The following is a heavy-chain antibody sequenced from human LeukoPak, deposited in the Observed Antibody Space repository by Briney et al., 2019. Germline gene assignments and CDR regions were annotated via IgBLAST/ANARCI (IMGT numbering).Heavy chain of an antibody. CDR3: ARDLVKAVAGTGD. CDR1: GFTVSGNY. D-gene: IGHD6-19*01. CDR2: IYSSGNT. J-gene: IGHJ4*02. V-gene: IGHV3-53*01. Sequence: GGSLRLSCAASGFTVSGNYMSWVRQTPGKGLEWISAIYSSGNTYYADSVKGRFTISRDNSKNTLYLQMNSLRVEDTAMYYCARDLVKAVAGTGDWGQGTLVTVSS.